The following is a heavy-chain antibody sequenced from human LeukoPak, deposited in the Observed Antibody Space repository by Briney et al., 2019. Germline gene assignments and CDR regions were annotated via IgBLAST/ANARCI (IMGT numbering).Heavy chain of an antibody. CDR1: GFTVSSNY. D-gene: IGHD2-2*01. CDR2: IYSGGST. V-gene: IGHV3-66*02. CDR3: ARDPARGYCSSTSCYPH. Sequence: PGGSLRLSCAASGFTVSSNYMSWVHQAPGKGLEWVSVIYSGGSTYYADSVKGRFTISRDNSKNTLYLQMNSLRAEDTAVYYCARDPARGYCSSTSCYPHWGQGTLVTVSS. J-gene: IGHJ4*02.